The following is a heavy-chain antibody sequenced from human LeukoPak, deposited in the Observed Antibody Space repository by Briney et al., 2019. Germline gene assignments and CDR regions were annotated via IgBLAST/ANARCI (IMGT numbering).Heavy chain of an antibody. Sequence: SETLSLTCTVSGYSISSGYYWGWIRQPPGKGLEWIASIYQTGSTYYNPSLKSRVTISVDTSKNQFSLNLRSVTAADTAVYYCGRDGLGCQNWIDPWGQGTLVTVSS. CDR1: GYSISSGYY. CDR3: GRDGLGCQNWIDP. J-gene: IGHJ5*02. CDR2: IYQTGST. D-gene: IGHD5/OR15-5a*01. V-gene: IGHV4-38-2*02.